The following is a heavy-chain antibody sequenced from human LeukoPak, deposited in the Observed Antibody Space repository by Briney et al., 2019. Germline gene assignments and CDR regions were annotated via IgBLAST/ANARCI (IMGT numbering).Heavy chain of an antibody. J-gene: IGHJ4*02. Sequence: EASVKVSCKASGYTFTGYYMHWVRQAPGQGLEWMGWINPNSGGTNYAQKFQGWVTMTRDTSISTAYMELRSLRSDDTAVYYCARDREVRGVCPLFDYWGQGTLVTASS. D-gene: IGHD3-10*01. CDR1: GYTFTGYY. CDR2: INPNSGGT. CDR3: ARDREVRGVCPLFDY. V-gene: IGHV1-2*04.